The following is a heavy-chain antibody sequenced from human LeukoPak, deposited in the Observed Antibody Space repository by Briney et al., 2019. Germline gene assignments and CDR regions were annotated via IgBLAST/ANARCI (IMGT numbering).Heavy chain of an antibody. CDR1: GYTFTGYY. CDR3: ARGYSGSFKRYFDY. D-gene: IGHD6-13*01. Sequence: GASVKVSCKASGYTFTGYYIHWVRQAPGQGRECMGWINPNSGATNYAQNFQGRVTMARDTSISTTYMELSRLRSDDTAVYYCARGYSGSFKRYFDYWGQGALVTVSS. J-gene: IGHJ4*02. V-gene: IGHV1-2*02. CDR2: INPNSGAT.